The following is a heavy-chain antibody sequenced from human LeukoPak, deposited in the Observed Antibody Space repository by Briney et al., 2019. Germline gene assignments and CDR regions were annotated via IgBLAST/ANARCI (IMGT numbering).Heavy chain of an antibody. CDR1: GYSFSSYW. D-gene: IGHD5-24*01. CDR2: INPADSDT. CDR3: ARGEGGYNYAF. V-gene: IGHV5-51*01. Sequence: GESLKISCKASGYSFSSYWIAWVRQIPGKGLEWMGIINPADSDTRYSLSIQGQVTISADRSISTAYLQWGSLKASDTAIYYCARGEGGYNYAFWGQGTLVSVSS. J-gene: IGHJ4*02.